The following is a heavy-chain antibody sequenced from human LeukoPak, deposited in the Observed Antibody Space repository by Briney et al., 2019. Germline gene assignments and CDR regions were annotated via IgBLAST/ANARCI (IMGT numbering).Heavy chain of an antibody. J-gene: IGHJ4*02. CDR1: GGIFSSYA. CDR2: IIPILGIA. V-gene: IGHV1-69*04. Sequence: ASVKVSCKASGGIFSSYAISWVRQAPGQGLEWMGRIIPILGIANYAQKFQGRVTITADKSTSTAYMELSSLRSEDTAVYYCALEVYGSGSYYRQPFDYWGQGTLVTVSS. CDR3: ALEVYGSGSYYRQPFDY. D-gene: IGHD3-10*01.